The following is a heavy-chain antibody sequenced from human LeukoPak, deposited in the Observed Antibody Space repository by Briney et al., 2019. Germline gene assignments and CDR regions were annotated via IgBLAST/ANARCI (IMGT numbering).Heavy chain of an antibody. CDR1: ASTFGIYG. J-gene: IGHJ4*02. CDR3: AKVAGYLAHKEPLDY. CDR2: ISGSGGSK. V-gene: IGHV3-23*01. D-gene: IGHD3-22*01. Sequence: PGGSLRLFYAASASTFGIYGIRSARQAPGKGLEWVSSISGSGGSKYYADSAKVRFTIFQHQSKNTLDLQMNSLRAEDTAVYYCAKVAGYLAHKEPLDYWRQESLVTVSS.